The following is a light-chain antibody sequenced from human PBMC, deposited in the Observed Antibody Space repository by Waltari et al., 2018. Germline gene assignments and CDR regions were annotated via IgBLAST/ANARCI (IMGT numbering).Light chain of an antibody. CDR3: QQRSHWPIT. CDR2: DAS. V-gene: IGKV3-11*01. J-gene: IGKJ5*01. CDR1: QSVSIY. Sequence: DIVLTQSPATLSLSPGERATLSCRASQSVSIYLAWYQQKPGQAPRLLIYDASNRATGIPARFSGSGSGTDFTLTISSLEPEDFAVYYCQQRSHWPITFGQGTRLEIK.